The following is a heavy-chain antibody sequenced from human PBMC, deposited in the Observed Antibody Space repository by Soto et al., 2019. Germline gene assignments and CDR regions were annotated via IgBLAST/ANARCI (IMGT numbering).Heavy chain of an antibody. V-gene: IGHV1-69*08. CDR3: ARDGSKVVSPAPDWYCDL. CDR2: IIPILNIA. J-gene: IGHJ2*01. D-gene: IGHD2-15*01. CDR1: GGTFSSYT. Sequence: QVQLEQSGAEVKKPGSSVKVSCKASGGTFSSYTISWVRQAPGQGLEWMGRIIPILNIANYAQKFQGRVTTTADKTTITAYMELSSLRSEDTAVYFCARDGSKVVSPAPDWYCDLWGRGTLVTVSS.